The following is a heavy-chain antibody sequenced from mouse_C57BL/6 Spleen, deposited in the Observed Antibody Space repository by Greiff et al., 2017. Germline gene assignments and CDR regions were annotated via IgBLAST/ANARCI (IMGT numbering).Heavy chain of an antibody. CDR3: ARSPFYYGSSSYAMDY. J-gene: IGHJ4*01. D-gene: IGHD1-1*01. CDR1: GYTFTSYW. CDR2: INPSNGGT. V-gene: IGHV1-53*01. Sequence: QVQLKQPGTELVKPGASVKLSCKASGYTFTSYWMHWVKQRLGQGLEWIGNINPSNGGTNYNEKFKSKATLTVDKSSSTAYMQLSSLTSEDSAVYYCARSPFYYGSSSYAMDYWGQGTSVTVSS.